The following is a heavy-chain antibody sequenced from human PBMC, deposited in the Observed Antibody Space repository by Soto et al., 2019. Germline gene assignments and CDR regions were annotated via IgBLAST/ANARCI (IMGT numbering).Heavy chain of an antibody. D-gene: IGHD2-2*01. V-gene: IGHV1-18*01. CDR1: GYSFTSYG. CDR3: ARDLTIVPATHPRLENYGMDV. J-gene: IGHJ6*02. CDR2: ISPYNGHT. Sequence: ASVKVSCKASGYSFTSYGISWVRRAPGQGLEGMGWISPYNGHTQFVQRFQGRVSMTTDTSTKTAYMELRNLRSDDTAHYYCARDLTIVPATHPRLENYGMDVWGRGTTVTVSS.